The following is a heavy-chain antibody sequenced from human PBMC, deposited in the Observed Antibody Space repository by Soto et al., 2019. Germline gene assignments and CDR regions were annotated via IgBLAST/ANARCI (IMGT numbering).Heavy chain of an antibody. CDR1: GGSISSGGYY. Sequence: SETLSLTCTVSGGSISSGGYYWSWIRQHPGKGLEWIGYIYYSGSTYYNQSLKSRVNISVDTSKNQFSLKLSSVTAADTAVYYCARGEGYQLPVNWFDPWGQGTQVTVSS. D-gene: IGHD2-2*01. CDR3: ARGEGYQLPVNWFDP. V-gene: IGHV4-31*03. CDR2: IYYSGST. J-gene: IGHJ5*02.